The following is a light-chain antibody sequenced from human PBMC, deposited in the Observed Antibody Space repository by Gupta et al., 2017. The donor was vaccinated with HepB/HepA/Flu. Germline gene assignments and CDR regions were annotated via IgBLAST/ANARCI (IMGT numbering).Light chain of an antibody. Sequence: EILLRQSPGTLSLSPGERATLSCRASQSVSSSYLAWYQQKPGQAPRLLIYGASSRATGTPDRFSGSGSGTDFTLTISRLEPEDFAVYYCQQYGSSPLTFGQGTRLEIK. CDR3: QQYGSSPLT. CDR2: GAS. J-gene: IGKJ5*01. CDR1: QSVSSSY. V-gene: IGKV3-20*01.